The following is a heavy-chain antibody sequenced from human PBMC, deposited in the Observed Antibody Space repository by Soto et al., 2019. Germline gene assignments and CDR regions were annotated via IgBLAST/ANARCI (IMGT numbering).Heavy chain of an antibody. CDR3: AREPSWSGYFEF. V-gene: IGHV4-59*01. J-gene: IGHJ4*02. CDR1: GAAIRNYF. CDR2: IYYNGST. Sequence: SETLSLTCTVPGAAIRNYFWSWFRQPPGKGLEWVGFIYYNGSTQYNPSLKSRVTMSVDTSKNQFSLKLNSVTAADTAVYHCAREPSWSGYFEFWGQGALVTVS. D-gene: IGHD3-3*01.